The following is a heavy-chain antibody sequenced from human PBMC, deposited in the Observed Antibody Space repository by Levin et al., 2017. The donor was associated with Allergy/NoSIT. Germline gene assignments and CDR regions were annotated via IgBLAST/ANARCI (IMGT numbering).Heavy chain of an antibody. CDR3: ARQLGKFWSGYNYFDY. V-gene: IGHV3-48*03. D-gene: IGHD3-3*01. CDR1: GFTFSSYE. Sequence: GGSLRLSCAASGFTFSSYEMNWVRRAPGKGLEWVSYISSTGSTIYSADSVKGRFTISRDNAKNSLYLHMNSLRAEDTAVYDCARQLGKFWSGYNYFDYWGQGTLVTASS. CDR2: ISSTGSTI. J-gene: IGHJ4*02.